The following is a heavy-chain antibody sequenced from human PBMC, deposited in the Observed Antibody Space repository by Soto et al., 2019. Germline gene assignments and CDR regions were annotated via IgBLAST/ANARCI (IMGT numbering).Heavy chain of an antibody. CDR1: GYTFTGYS. V-gene: IGHV1-2*04. Sequence: SVKVSCKASGYTFTGYSRQWARQAPGQGLEWMGWINPNSGGTNYAQKFQGWVTMTRDTSISTAYMELSRLRSDDTAVYYCARDSKWYQLLFLFDPWGQGTLVTVSS. CDR3: ARDSKWYQLLFLFDP. D-gene: IGHD2-2*01. J-gene: IGHJ5*02. CDR2: INPNSGGT.